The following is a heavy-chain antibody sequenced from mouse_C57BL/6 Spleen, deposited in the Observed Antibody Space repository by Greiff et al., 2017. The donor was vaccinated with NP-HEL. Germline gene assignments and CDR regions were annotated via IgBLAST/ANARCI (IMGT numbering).Heavy chain of an antibody. D-gene: IGHD1-1*01. J-gene: IGHJ3*01. CDR3: ARPPTDGSNGFAY. V-gene: IGHV1-64*01. CDR1: GYTFTSYW. Sequence: VQLQQSGAELVKPGASVKLSCKASGYTFTSYWMHWVKQRPGQGLEWIGMIHPNSGSTNYNEKFKSKATLTVDKSSSTAYMQLSSLTSEDSAVYYCARPPTDGSNGFAYWGQGTLVTVSA. CDR2: IHPNSGST.